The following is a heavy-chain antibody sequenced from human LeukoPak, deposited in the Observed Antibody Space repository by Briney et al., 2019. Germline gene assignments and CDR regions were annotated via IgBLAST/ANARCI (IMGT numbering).Heavy chain of an antibody. J-gene: IGHJ3*02. CDR2: VYTSGST. CDR3: ARLITGTTTAFDI. CDR1: GGCISGYY. V-gene: IGHV4-4*07. D-gene: IGHD1-7*01. Sequence: SETLSLTCSVPGGCISGYYWTWIRQPAAKGLEWIGRVYTSGSTHYNPSLKTRLTMSVDTSKNQFSLKLSSVTAADTAVYYCARLITGTTTAFDIWGQGTMVTVSS.